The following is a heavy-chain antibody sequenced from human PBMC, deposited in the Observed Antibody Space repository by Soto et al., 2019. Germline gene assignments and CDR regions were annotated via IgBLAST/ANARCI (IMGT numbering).Heavy chain of an antibody. CDR3: AKVASGSYDWFDP. CDR1: KFSFSGYW. J-gene: IGHJ5*02. V-gene: IGHV3-74*01. Sequence: EVQLVESGGGLVQPGGSLRLYCAASKFSFSGYWMHWVHQAPGKGLMWVSRVNPDGSTTTYADSVKGRFTISRDNAKNTVFLQINSLRADDTAVYYCAKVASGSYDWFDPWGQGTLVTVSS. D-gene: IGHD1-26*01. CDR2: VNPDGSTT.